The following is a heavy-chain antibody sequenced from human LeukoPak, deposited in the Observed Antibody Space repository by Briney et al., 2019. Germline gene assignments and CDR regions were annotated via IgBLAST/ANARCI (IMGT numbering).Heavy chain of an antibody. CDR1: GVSISSSNSY. J-gene: IGHJ4*02. Sequence: SETLSLTCTVSGVSISSSNSYWGWIRQPPGKGLEWIGSIYYSGNTYYNASLKSQVSISIDTSKNQFSLKLSSVTAADTAVYYCARDKSGTTSYFDYWGQGTLVTVSS. D-gene: IGHD4-17*01. CDR3: ARDKSGTTSYFDY. V-gene: IGHV4-39*02. CDR2: IYYSGNT.